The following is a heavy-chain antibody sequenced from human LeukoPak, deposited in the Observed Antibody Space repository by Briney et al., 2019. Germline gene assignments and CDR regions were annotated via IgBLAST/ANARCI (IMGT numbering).Heavy chain of an antibody. J-gene: IGHJ5*02. V-gene: IGHV4-61*02. CDR1: GGSISSGSYY. D-gene: IGHD3-10*01. CDR3: ARDGNYYGSGSHGNWFDP. Sequence: SQTLSLTCTVSGGSISSGSYYWSWIRQPAGKGLEWIGRIYTSGSTNYNPSLKSRVTISVDTSKNQFSLKLSSVTAADTAVYYCARDGNYYGSGSHGNWFDPWGQGTLVTVSS. CDR2: IYTSGST.